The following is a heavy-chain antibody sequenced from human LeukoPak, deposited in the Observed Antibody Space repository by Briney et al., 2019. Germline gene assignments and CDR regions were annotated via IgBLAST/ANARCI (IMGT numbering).Heavy chain of an antibody. CDR1: GYTFTSYG. J-gene: IGHJ4*02. D-gene: IGHD6-19*01. CDR3: AREDSSGWDY. Sequence: GGSLRLSCAASGYTFTSYGISWVRQAPGQGLEWMGWISAYNGNTNYAQKLQGRVTMTTDTSTSTAYMELRSLRSDDTAVYYCAREDSSGWDYWGQGTLVTVSS. V-gene: IGHV1-18*01. CDR2: ISAYNGNT.